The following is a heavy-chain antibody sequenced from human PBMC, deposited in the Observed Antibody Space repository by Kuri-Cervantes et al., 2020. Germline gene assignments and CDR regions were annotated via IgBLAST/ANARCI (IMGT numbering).Heavy chain of an antibody. V-gene: IGHV1-18*01. D-gene: IGHD6-19*01. Sequence: GESLKISCKASGYTFTSYGISWVRQAPGQGLEWMGWISAYNGNTNYAQKLQGRVTMTTDTSTSTAYMELRSLRSDDTAVYYCARGSSGWYLGAWFDPWGQGTLVTVSS. CDR2: ISAYNGNT. J-gene: IGHJ5*02. CDR3: ARGSSGWYLGAWFDP. CDR1: GYTFTSYG.